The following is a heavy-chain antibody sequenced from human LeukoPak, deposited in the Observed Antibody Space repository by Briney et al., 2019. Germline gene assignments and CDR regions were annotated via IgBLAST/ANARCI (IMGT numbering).Heavy chain of an antibody. J-gene: IGHJ6*03. CDR2: VFYKWST. V-gene: IGHV4-59*01. CDR3: ARGNNYYFYHMDV. CDR1: GGSISSYY. Sequence: SETLSLTCSVSGGSISSYYWSWIRQSPAKGQGLIGYVFYKWSTNYNSSLYSRVSISVDTAKHPFSLRLSSVTAADTAVYYCARGNNYYFYHMDVWGKGATVTVSS.